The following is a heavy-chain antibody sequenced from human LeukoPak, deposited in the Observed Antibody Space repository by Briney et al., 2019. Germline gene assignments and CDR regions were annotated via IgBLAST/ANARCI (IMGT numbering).Heavy chain of an antibody. Sequence: AGGSLRLSCAASGFTFSSYSMNWVRQAPGKGLEWVSSISSSSSYIYYADSVEGRFTISRDNAKNSLYLQMNSLRAEDTAVYYCASELGIAVAGNGGGYWGQGTLVTVSS. D-gene: IGHD6-19*01. CDR1: GFTFSSYS. J-gene: IGHJ4*02. V-gene: IGHV3-21*01. CDR3: ASELGIAVAGNGGGY. CDR2: ISSSSSYI.